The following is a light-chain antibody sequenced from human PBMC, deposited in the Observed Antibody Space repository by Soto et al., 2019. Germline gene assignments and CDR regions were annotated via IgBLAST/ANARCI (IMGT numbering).Light chain of an antibody. Sequence: EIVLTQSPGTLSLSPGERATLSCRASQSVSSSYLAWYQQNPGQAPRRLIYGASSRATGIPDRFSGSGSGTDLTLTISRLEPEDFAVYYCQQYGSSPRTFGQGTKVEIK. CDR3: QQYGSSPRT. V-gene: IGKV3-20*01. CDR2: GAS. CDR1: QSVSSSY. J-gene: IGKJ1*01.